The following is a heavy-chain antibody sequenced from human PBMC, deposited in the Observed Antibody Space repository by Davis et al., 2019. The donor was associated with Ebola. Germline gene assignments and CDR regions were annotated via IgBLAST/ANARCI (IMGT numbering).Heavy chain of an antibody. CDR2: ISSGRNTI. Sequence: GESLKISCAASGFTFSSSAMNWVRQAPGKGLEWISYISSGRNTISYADAVKGRFTISRDNVKNSLFLQMNSLRAEDTAVYYCAGGDFWSGRFDYWGQGTLVTVSS. CDR1: GFTFSSSA. CDR3: AGGDFWSGRFDY. J-gene: IGHJ4*02. D-gene: IGHD3-3*01. V-gene: IGHV3-48*01.